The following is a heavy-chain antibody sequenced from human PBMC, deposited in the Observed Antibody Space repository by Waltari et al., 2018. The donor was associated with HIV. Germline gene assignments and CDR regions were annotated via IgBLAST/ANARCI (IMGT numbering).Heavy chain of an antibody. CDR3: ARHGPGYSSGRVHN. J-gene: IGHJ4*02. CDR1: GGSISGSSYY. V-gene: IGHV4-39*01. CDR2: MYYSGST. Sequence: QLQLQESGPGLVKPSETLSLTCTVSGGSISGSSYYWGWIRQPPRKGLVWLGNMYYSGSTYYDPSLKSRVSISVDTSKHQFSLKLSSVTSADTAVYYCARHGPGYSSGRVHNWGQGTLVTVSS. D-gene: IGHD6-19*01.